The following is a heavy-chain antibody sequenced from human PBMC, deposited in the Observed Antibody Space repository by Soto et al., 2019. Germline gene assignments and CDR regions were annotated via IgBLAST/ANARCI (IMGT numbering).Heavy chain of an antibody. D-gene: IGHD2-8*01. CDR1: GFTFRDNV. Sequence: GGSLRLSCAASGFTFRDNVLSWVRQAPGKGLDWVSGITGSGRDTYYADSVKGRFTISRDNSKNMVFLQMNSLRAEDTALYYCAKNGLDNSPSAIDSWGPGTLVTVSS. J-gene: IGHJ4*02. CDR3: AKNGLDNSPSAIDS. CDR2: ITGSGRDT. V-gene: IGHV3-23*01.